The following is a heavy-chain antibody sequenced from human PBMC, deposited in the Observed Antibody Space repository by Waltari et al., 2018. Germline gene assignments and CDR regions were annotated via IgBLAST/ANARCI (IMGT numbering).Heavy chain of an antibody. J-gene: IGHJ4*02. CDR2: SVPSFGTA. CDR1: GDTFSRYA. V-gene: IGHV1-69*08. D-gene: IGHD3-16*01. Sequence: QVQLVQSGAEVKKPGSSVKVSCKASGDTFSRYAISWVRQAPGQGLEWMGTSVPSFGTANYARKFKGRVTLTADKSTITAYMELNSLTFEDTAIYFCERDTWGSNHYFEFWGQGTLVTVSS. CDR3: ERDTWGSNHYFEF.